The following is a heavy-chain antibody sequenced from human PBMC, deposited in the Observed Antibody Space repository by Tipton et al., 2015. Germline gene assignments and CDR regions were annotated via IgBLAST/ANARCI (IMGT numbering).Heavy chain of an antibody. J-gene: IGHJ6*02. D-gene: IGHD3-10*01. CDR3: ASPNYYGSGSFYKHYSYYYGMDV. CDR1: GGSFSGYH. V-gene: IGHV4-34*01. CDR2: INYSGSL. Sequence: TLSLTCAVYGGSFSGYHWTWIRQPPGKGLEWIGEINYSGSLQDNPSLRSRVSMSVDTSKSQFSLKLSSVTAADTAVYYCASPNYYGSGSFYKHYSYYYGMDVWGQGTTVTVS.